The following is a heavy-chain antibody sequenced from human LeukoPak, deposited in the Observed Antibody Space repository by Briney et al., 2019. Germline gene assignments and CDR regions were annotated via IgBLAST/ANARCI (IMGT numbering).Heavy chain of an antibody. D-gene: IGHD6-13*01. V-gene: IGHV3-11*01. Sequence: GGSLRLSCAASGFTFSDSYMSWIRQAPGKGLEWVSYISRGGSTTYYADSVKGRFTISRGNAKNSLYLQMNSLRAEDTAVYYCVRGVSISSTWYNDLWGQGTMVTVSS. CDR3: VRGVSISSTWYNDL. CDR1: GFTFSDSY. CDR2: ISRGGSTT. J-gene: IGHJ3*01.